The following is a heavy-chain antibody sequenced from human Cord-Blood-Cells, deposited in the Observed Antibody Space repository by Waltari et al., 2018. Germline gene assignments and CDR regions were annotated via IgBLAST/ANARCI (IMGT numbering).Heavy chain of an antibody. CDR1: GYSFTSYW. Sequence: EVQLVQSGAEVKKPGESLKISCKGSGYSFTSYWIGWVRQMPGKGLEWMGVIYPSDSDTRYSPSFQGQVTISADKSISTAYLQWSSLKASDTAMYYCARGSPILGIGSWFDPWGQGTLVTVSS. V-gene: IGHV5-51*01. D-gene: IGHD7-27*01. J-gene: IGHJ5*02. CDR2: IYPSDSDT. CDR3: ARGSPILGIGSWFDP.